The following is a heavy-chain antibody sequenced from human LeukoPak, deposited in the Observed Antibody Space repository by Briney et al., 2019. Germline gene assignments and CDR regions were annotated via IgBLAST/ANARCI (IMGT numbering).Heavy chain of an antibody. CDR2: IHFDGSNE. CDR1: GFIFRSYG. Sequence: PGGSLRLSCVASGFIFRSYGIHWVRQAPGKGLEWVTFIHFDGSNEYYADFVKGRFTISRDNSKNTAYLQMDSLRAEDTAVYYCAKDGIMHSNGPPEFDPWGQGTLVSVSS. J-gene: IGHJ5*02. D-gene: IGHD3-16*01. V-gene: IGHV3-30*02. CDR3: AKDGIMHSNGPPEFDP.